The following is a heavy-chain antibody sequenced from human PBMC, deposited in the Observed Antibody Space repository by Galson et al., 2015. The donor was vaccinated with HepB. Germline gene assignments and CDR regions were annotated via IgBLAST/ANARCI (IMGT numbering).Heavy chain of an antibody. CDR3: ARDLRGSSDTA. CDR1: GYTFTSYG. D-gene: IGHD3-16*01. Sequence: SVKVSCKASGYTFTSYGISWVRQAPGQGLEWMGWIIAYNGNTNYAQKLQGRVTMTTDTSTSTVYMELRSLRSDDTAVYYCARDLRGSSDTASGPGTLFTVSS. J-gene: IGHJ5*02. CDR2: IIAYNGNT. V-gene: IGHV1-18*01.